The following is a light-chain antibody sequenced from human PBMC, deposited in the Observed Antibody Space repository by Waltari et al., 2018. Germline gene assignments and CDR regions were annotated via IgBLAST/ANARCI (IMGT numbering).Light chain of an antibody. V-gene: IGLV3-21*02. CDR2: FDS. CDR3: QVWDNTSDQGI. CDR1: NIATKS. Sequence: SYVLTQPPSVSVAPGQTATIPCGGNNIATKSVHWYQQKQGQAPVLVVCFDSDRPSGIPERFSGSNSGNTATLTISRVEPGDEADYFCQVWDNTSDQGIFGGGTKLTVL. J-gene: IGLJ2*01.